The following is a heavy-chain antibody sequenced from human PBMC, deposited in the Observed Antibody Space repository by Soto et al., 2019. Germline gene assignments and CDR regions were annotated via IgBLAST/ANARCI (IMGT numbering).Heavy chain of an antibody. CDR1: GGTFSSYT. CDR2: IIPILGIA. D-gene: IGHD6-13*01. J-gene: IGHJ4*02. V-gene: IGHV1-69*04. CDR3: ARDRGRGIEAAGIDY. Sequence: SVKVSCKASGGTFSSYTISWVRQAPGQGLEWMGRIIPILGIANYAQKFQGRVTITADKSTSTAYMELSSLRSEDTAVYYCARDRGRGIEAAGIDYWGQGTLVTVAS.